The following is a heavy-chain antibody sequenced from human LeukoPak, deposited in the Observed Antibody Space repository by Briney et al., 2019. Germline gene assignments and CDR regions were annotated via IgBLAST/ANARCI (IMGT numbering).Heavy chain of an antibody. CDR3: ARGRAYDFWSGYYTWGAY. CDR2: INHSGST. J-gene: IGHJ4*02. CDR1: GGSFSGHY. D-gene: IGHD3-3*01. V-gene: IGHV4-34*01. Sequence: SETLSLTCAVYGGSFSGHYWSWIRQPPGKGLEWIGEINHSGSTNYNPSLKSRVTISVDTSKNQFSLKLSSVTAADTAVYYCARGRAYDFWSGYYTWGAYWGQGTLVTVSS.